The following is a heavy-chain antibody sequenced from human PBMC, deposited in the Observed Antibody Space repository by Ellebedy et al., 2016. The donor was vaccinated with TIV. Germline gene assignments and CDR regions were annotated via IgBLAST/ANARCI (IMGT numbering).Heavy chain of an antibody. CDR1: GFNFDNYV. J-gene: IGHJ4*02. V-gene: IGHV3-23*01. CDR3: AKSYYGSGSYIDY. D-gene: IGHD3-10*01. Sequence: GESLKISCAASGFNFDNYVMSWVRQAPGKGLEWVSAITDTGLSTYYAGSVKGRFTISRDNSKNTLYLQMNSRRAEDTALYYCAKSYYGSGSYIDYWGQGILVTVSS. CDR2: ITDTGLST.